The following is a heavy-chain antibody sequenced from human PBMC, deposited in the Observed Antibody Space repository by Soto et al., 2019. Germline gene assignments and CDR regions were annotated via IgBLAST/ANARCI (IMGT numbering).Heavy chain of an antibody. CDR3: AKNPGYYYDSTGYHFDY. Sequence: EVQLLESGGGLVQPGGSLRLSCAASEFTFSNYAMSWVRQAPGKGLEWVSAISYGGGTTYYADSVKGRFTISRNNSKNTLYLQMDSLRAEYTAVYYCAKNPGYYYDSTGYHFDYWGQGTLVTVSS. CDR2: ISYGGGTT. D-gene: IGHD3-22*01. V-gene: IGHV3-23*01. CDR1: EFTFSNYA. J-gene: IGHJ4*02.